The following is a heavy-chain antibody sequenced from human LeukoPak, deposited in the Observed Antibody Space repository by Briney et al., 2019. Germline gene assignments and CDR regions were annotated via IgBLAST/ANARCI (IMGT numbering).Heavy chain of an antibody. CDR2: MSYSGTT. CDR3: ARTTISMMWHGWLDP. CDR1: GGSINRDY. Sequence: SETLSLTCTVSGGSINRDYWNWIRQPPGKGLEWIGYMSYSGTTNYTRSLKSRVTISVDTSKNEFSMKLRSVTAADTAIYYCARTTISMMWHGWLDPWGQGTLVTVSS. J-gene: IGHJ5*02. V-gene: IGHV4-59*01. D-gene: IGHD3-22*01.